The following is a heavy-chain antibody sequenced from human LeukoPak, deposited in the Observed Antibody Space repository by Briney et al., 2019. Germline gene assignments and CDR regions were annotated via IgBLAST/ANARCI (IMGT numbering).Heavy chain of an antibody. D-gene: IGHD3-10*01. J-gene: IGHJ5*02. CDR3: ARVATGSYDWFDP. CDR1: GFTLNGYW. CDR2: INSDGSTT. Sequence: PGGPLRLSCAAPGFTLNGYWMHWVRQAPGKGLVWVSRINSDGSTTSYADSVKGRFTISRDNSKNTLYLQMNSLRAEDTAVYFCARVATGSYDWFDPWGQGTLVTVSS. V-gene: IGHV3-74*01.